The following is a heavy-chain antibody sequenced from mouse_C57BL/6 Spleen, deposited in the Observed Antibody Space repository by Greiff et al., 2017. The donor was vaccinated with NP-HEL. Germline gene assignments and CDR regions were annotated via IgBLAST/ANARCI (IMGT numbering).Heavy chain of an antibody. CDR2: IRNKANGYTT. J-gene: IGHJ2*01. CDR3: ARYGGTTVVGYFDY. D-gene: IGHD1-1*01. V-gene: IGHV7-3*01. CDR1: GFTFTDYY. Sequence: DVKLVESGGGLVQPGGSLSLSCAASGFTFTDYYMSWVRQPPGKALEWLGFIRNKANGYTTEYSASVKGRFTISRDNSQSILYLQMNALRAEDSATYYCARYGGTTVVGYFDYWGQGTTLTVSS.